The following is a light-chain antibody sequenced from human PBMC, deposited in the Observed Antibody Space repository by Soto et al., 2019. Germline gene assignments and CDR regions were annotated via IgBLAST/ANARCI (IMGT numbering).Light chain of an antibody. CDR2: AAS. Sequence: DIQMTQSPSSLSASVGDRVTITCRASQSISSYLNWYQQKPGKAPKLLIYAASSLQSGVPSRFSGSGSGTDFTLAISSLQPEDFATYYCQQSYSTPRTFVGVTKVEIK. CDR1: QSISSY. J-gene: IGKJ4*01. CDR3: QQSYSTPRT. V-gene: IGKV1-39*01.